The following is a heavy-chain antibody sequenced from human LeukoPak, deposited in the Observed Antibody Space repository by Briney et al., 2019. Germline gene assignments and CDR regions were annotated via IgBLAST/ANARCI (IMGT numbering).Heavy chain of an antibody. CDR3: ARGLYYGSPGAWFDP. CDR2: INHSGST. D-gene: IGHD3-10*01. V-gene: IGHV4-34*01. Sequence: SETLSLTCAVYGGSFSGYYWSWSRQPPGKGLEWNGEINHSGSTNYNPSLKSRVTISVDTSKNQFSLKLSSVTAADTAVYYCARGLYYGSPGAWFDPWGQGTRVTVSS. CDR1: GGSFSGYY. J-gene: IGHJ5*02.